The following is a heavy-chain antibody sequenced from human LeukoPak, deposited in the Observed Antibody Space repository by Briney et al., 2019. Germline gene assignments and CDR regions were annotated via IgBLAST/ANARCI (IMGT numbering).Heavy chain of an antibody. CDR2: IYYSGST. CDR3: ARSPDSGYDYVLDY. V-gene: IGHV4-31*03. J-gene: IGHJ4*02. D-gene: IGHD5-12*01. CDR1: GGSISSGGYY. Sequence: SQTLSLTCTVSGGSISSGGYYWSWIRQHPGKGPEWIGYIYYSGSTYYNPSLKSRVTISVDTSKNQFSLKLSSVTAANTAVYYCARSPDSGYDYVLDYWGQGTLVTVSS.